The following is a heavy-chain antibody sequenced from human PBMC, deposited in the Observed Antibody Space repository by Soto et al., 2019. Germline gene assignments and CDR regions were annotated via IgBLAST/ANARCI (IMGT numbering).Heavy chain of an antibody. CDR3: ARAKTYFDY. J-gene: IGHJ4*02. CDR1: GGSISSGDYY. CDR2: IDYSGST. Sequence: QVQLQESGPGLVKPSQTLSLTCTVSGGSISSGDYYWSWIRQPPGKGLEWIGYIDYSGSTYYNPSPKXRXTXSVDTSKNPFSLKLSSVTAADTAVYYCARAKTYFDYWGQGTLVTVSS. V-gene: IGHV4-30-4*01.